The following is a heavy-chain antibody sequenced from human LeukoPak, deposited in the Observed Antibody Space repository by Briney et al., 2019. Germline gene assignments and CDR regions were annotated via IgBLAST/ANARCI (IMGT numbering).Heavy chain of an antibody. D-gene: IGHD2-15*01. Sequence: ASVTVSCKASGYTFSGYYIHWVRQAPGQGLEWMGWIRPDSGGTNYAQKFQGRVTMTRDTSISTAYMELSRLTSDDTAVYYCARGVVAASFYYYMDVWDKGTTVTISS. CDR2: IRPDSGGT. CDR1: GYTFSGYY. V-gene: IGHV1-2*02. J-gene: IGHJ6*03. CDR3: ARGVVAASFYYYMDV.